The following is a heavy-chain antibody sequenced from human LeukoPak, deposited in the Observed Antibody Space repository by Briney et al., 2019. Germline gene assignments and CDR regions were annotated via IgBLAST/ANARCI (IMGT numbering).Heavy chain of an antibody. Sequence: ASVKVSCKASGYTFTGYYMHWVRQAPGQGLEWMGWINPNSGGTNYAQKFQGWVTMTRDTSISTAYMELSRLRSDDTAVYYCARDDSSGSYSYNYYGMDVWGQGTTVTVSS. CDR2: INPNSGGT. J-gene: IGHJ6*02. D-gene: IGHD1-26*01. V-gene: IGHV1-2*04. CDR1: GYTFTGYY. CDR3: ARDDSSGSYSYNYYGMDV.